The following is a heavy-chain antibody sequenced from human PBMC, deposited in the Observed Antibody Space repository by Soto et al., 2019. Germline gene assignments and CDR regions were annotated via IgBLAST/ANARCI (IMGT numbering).Heavy chain of an antibody. J-gene: IGHJ6*02. V-gene: IGHV1-69*01. CDR1: GGTFSSYA. CDR3: ASPTREWLPPARDYYYGMDV. CDR2: ISPIFGTA. D-gene: IGHD3-3*01. Sequence: QVQLVQSGAEVKKPGSSVKVSCKASGGTFSSYAISWVRQAPGQGLEWMGGISPIFGTANYAQKFQGRVTITADQCTSTAYMELSRLRSEDTAVYYCASPTREWLPPARDYYYGMDVWGQGTTVTVSS.